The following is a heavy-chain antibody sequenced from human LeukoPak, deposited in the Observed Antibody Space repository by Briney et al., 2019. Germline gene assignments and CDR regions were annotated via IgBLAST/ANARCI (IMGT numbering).Heavy chain of an antibody. CDR3: AKDISPTVQDGMGWFDP. J-gene: IGHJ5*02. V-gene: IGHV3-30*04. CDR2: ISYDGSNK. Sequence: GGSLRLSCAASGFTFSSYAMHWVRQAPGKGLEWVAVISYDGSNKYYADSVKGRFTISRDNSKNTLYLQMNSLRAEDTALYYCAKDISPTVQDGMGWFDPWGQGTLVTVSS. D-gene: IGHD4-17*01. CDR1: GFTFSSYA.